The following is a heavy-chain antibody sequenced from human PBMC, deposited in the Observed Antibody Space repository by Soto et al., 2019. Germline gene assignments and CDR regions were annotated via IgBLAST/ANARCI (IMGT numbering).Heavy chain of an antibody. CDR3: ARVPDR. CDR1: GGSFSGYY. V-gene: IGHV4-34*01. CDR2: INHRGST. J-gene: IGHJ5*02. Sequence: PSETLSLTCAVYGGSFSGYYWSWIRQPPGKGLEWIGEINHRGSTNYNPSLKSRVTISVDTSKNQFSLKLSSVTAADTAVYYCARVPDRWGQGTLVTVSS. D-gene: IGHD2-2*01.